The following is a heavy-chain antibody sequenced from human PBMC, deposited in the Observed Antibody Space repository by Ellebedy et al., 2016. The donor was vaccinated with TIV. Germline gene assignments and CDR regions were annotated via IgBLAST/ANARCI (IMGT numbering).Heavy chain of an antibody. CDR2: FYYIGNT. CDR3: ARITWYSSGWGWFDY. J-gene: IGHJ4*02. Sequence: SETLSLTCTVSGDSITSYYWSWIRQSPGKGLEWIGFFYYIGNTNYTPSLKSRVTISIDTSKNQFSLKLNSVTAADTAVYYCARITWYSSGWGWFDYWGLGALVTVTS. D-gene: IGHD6-19*01. V-gene: IGHV4-59*01. CDR1: GDSITSYY.